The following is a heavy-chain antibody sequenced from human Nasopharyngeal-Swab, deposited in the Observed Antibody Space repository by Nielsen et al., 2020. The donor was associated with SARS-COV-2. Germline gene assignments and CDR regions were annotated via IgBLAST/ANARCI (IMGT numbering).Heavy chain of an antibody. Sequence: GRHLSLSWAASGFTFRSYAISWVRQAPGKGLEWVSVISGSDHTTYYADSVKGRFTISRDNSKNTVNLQMNSLRVEDTAIYYCAKDRDSGDDSDDYYHYYGMDVWGQGTTVTVSS. V-gene: IGHV3-23*01. J-gene: IGHJ6*02. CDR1: GFTFRSYA. CDR2: ISGSDHTT. CDR3: AKDRDSGDDSDDYYHYYGMDV. D-gene: IGHD5-12*01.